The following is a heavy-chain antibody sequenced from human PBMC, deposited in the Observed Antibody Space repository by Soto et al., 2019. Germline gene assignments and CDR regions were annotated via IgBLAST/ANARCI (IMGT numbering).Heavy chain of an antibody. Sequence: GGSLRLSCAAPGFTFSSYGMHWVRQAPGKGLEWVAVISYDGSNKYYADSVKGRFTISRDNSKNTLYLQMNSLRAEDTAVYYCAKAQQYSSGWYIDYWGQGTLVTVSS. V-gene: IGHV3-30*18. CDR2: ISYDGSNK. CDR1: GFTFSSYG. CDR3: AKAQQYSSGWYIDY. D-gene: IGHD6-19*01. J-gene: IGHJ4*02.